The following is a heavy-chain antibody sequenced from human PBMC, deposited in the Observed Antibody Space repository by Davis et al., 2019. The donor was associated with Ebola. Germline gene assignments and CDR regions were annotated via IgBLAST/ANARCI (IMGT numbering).Heavy chain of an antibody. CDR1: GFTFSSYA. CDR3: AKDSGSYLDY. V-gene: IGHV3-23*01. Sequence: GGSLIPSCPASGFTFSSYAMSWVRQAPGKGLEWVSVISGSGGSTYYADSVKGRFTISRDNSKNTLYLQMNSLRAEDTAVYCCAKDSGSYLDYWGQGTLVTVSS. J-gene: IGHJ4*02. D-gene: IGHD1-26*01. CDR2: ISGSGGST.